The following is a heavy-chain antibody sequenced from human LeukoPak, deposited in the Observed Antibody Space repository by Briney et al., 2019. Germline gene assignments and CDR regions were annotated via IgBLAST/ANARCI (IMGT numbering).Heavy chain of an antibody. CDR1: GFTLRNYA. Sequence: GGSLRLSCAASGFTLRNYAMSWVRQAPGKGLEWVSSIGAGDKYTYYGDSVKGRFTISRDNSKNTLYLQMNSLRAEDTAVYYCAKVLPGPFDYWGQGTLVTVSS. CDR3: AKVLPGPFDY. D-gene: IGHD1-1*01. CDR2: IGAGDKYT. V-gene: IGHV3-23*01. J-gene: IGHJ4*02.